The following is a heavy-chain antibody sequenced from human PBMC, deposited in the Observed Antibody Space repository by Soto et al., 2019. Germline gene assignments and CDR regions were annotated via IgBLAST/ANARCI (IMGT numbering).Heavy chain of an antibody. CDR1: GFSLSTSGVG. V-gene: IGHV2-5*02. D-gene: IGHD3-22*01. CDR3: APRRRYFDSRGYYYLDY. Sequence: QITLKESGPTLVKPTQTLTLTCTFSGFSLSTSGVGVGWIRQPPGKALEWLALIYWDDDKRYSPSLKSRLTITKEPSKNQGVLKITNLVPVDTTQYFCAPRRRYFDSRGYYYLDYWGQGTLGTVSS. CDR2: IYWDDDK. J-gene: IGHJ4*02.